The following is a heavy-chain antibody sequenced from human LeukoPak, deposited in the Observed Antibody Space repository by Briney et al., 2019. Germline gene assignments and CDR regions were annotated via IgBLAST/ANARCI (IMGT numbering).Heavy chain of an antibody. J-gene: IGHJ3*02. V-gene: IGHV3-30*18. D-gene: IGHD3-10*01. CDR3: AKDYGSGSYFHDAFDI. CDR2: ISYDGSNK. Sequence: GGPLRLSCAASGFTFNSYGMHWVRQAPGKGLEWVAVISYDGSNKHYADSVKGRFSISRDNSKNTLYLQMNSLRAEDTAVYYCAKDYGSGSYFHDAFDIWGQGTMVTVSS. CDR1: GFTFNSYG.